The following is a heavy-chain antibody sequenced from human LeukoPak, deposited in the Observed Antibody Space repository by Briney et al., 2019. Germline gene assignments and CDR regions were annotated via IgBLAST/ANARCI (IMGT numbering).Heavy chain of an antibody. CDR1: GGSISSGGYS. V-gene: IGHV4-30-2*01. D-gene: IGHD4-11*01. J-gene: IGHJ4*02. CDR3: ARGRTPTPFDY. CDR2: IYHSGST. Sequence: SETQSLTCAISGGSISSGGYSWSWIRQPPGKGLEWIGYIYHSGSTYYNPSLKSRVTISVDRPKNQFSLKLSSVTAADTAVYYCARGRTPTPFDYWGQGTLVTVSS.